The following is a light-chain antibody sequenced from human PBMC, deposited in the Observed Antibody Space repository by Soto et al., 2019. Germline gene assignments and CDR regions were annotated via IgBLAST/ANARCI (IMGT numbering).Light chain of an antibody. J-gene: IGLJ1*01. V-gene: IGLV2-14*03. CDR1: RGDIGGYNY. Sequence: QSVLTQPASVSASPGQSITISCTGTRGDIGGYNYVSWYQQHPGKAPKLMIYDVYHRPSGVSNRLSASKSGNTASLTISGLQAEDEADSYCSSFTSSTTLVFGAGTKVTVL. CDR3: SSFTSSTTLV. CDR2: DVY.